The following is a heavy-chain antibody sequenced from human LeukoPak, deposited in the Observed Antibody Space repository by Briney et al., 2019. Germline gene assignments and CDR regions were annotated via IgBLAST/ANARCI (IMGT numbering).Heavy chain of an antibody. CDR3: ARDLEIGSSSYYFDY. D-gene: IGHD1-1*01. CDR1: GFTFSSYA. J-gene: IGHJ4*02. CDR2: IWYDGSNK. Sequence: PGGSLRLSCAASGFTFSSYAMHWVRQAPGKGLEWVAIIWYDGSNKYYADSVRGRFTISRDNSKNTLYLQMNSLRAEDTAMYYCARDLEIGSSSYYFDYWGQGTLVTVSS. V-gene: IGHV3-33*08.